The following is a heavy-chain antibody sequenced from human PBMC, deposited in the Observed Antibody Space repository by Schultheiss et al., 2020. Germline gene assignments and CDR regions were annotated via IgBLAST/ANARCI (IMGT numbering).Heavy chain of an antibody. V-gene: IGHV3-23*01. Sequence: GGSLRLSCAASGFTFSSYAMSWVRQAPGKGLEWVSAISGSGGSTYSADSVKGRFTISRDNSKNTLYLQMNSLRAEDTAVYYCAKASGIAARWGAFDIWGQGTMVTVAS. CDR2: ISGSGGST. CDR1: GFTFSSYA. J-gene: IGHJ3*02. CDR3: AKASGIAARWGAFDI. D-gene: IGHD6-6*01.